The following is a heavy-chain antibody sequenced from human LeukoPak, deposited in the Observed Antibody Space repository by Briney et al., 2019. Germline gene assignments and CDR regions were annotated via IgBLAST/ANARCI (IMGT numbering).Heavy chain of an antibody. V-gene: IGHV4-34*01. Sequence: SETLSLTCAVYGGSFSGYYWSWIRQPPGKGLEWIGEINHSGSTNYNPSLKSRVTISVDTSKNQFSLKLSSVTAADTAAYYCARSFRGYCSSTSCPNLDYWGQGTLVTVSS. J-gene: IGHJ4*02. CDR1: GGSFSGYY. CDR3: ARSFRGYCSSTSCPNLDY. CDR2: INHSGST. D-gene: IGHD2-2*01.